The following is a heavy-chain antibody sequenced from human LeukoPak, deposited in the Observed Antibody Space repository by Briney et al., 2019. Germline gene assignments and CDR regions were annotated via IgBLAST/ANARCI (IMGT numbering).Heavy chain of an antibody. J-gene: IGHJ4*02. V-gene: IGHV3-30*02. CDR1: GFTFSSYG. D-gene: IGHD6-13*01. Sequence: PGGSLRLSCAASGFTFSSYGMHWVRQAPGKGLEWVAFIRYDGSNKYYADSVKGRFTISRDNSKNTLYLQMNSLRAEDTAVYYCAREAQPVLALWGQGTLVTVSS. CDR2: IRYDGSNK. CDR3: AREAQPVLAL.